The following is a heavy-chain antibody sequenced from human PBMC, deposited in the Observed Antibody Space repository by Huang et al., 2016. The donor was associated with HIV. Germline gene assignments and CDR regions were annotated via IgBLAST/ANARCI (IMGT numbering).Heavy chain of an antibody. D-gene: IGHD3-3*01. CDR1: GFPFGSFG. CDR2: IRYDGNNY. V-gene: IGHV3-30*02. J-gene: IGHJ4*02. Sequence: VQLVESGGGVVQPGGSLRLSCSASGFPFGSFGMHWVRQASGKERELVAFIRYDGNNYYYADSGRGRFTISRDNSKDTLYLQMNRLRPDDSAVYYCAKDLTYTFGRHFDYWGRGTLVTVSS. CDR3: AKDLTYTFGRHFDY.